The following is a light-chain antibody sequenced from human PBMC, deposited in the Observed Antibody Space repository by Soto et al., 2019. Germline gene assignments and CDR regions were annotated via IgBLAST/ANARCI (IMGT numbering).Light chain of an antibody. CDR3: QQYNSYSET. CDR2: KAS. V-gene: IGKV1-5*03. J-gene: IGKJ1*01. Sequence: DIQMTQSPSTLSASVGDRVTITCRASQSISDWLPWYQQKPGKAPKLLIYKASSLESGVPSRFSGSGSGTEFTLTISSLQPDDFATYYCQQYNSYSETFGQGTKVEVK. CDR1: QSISDW.